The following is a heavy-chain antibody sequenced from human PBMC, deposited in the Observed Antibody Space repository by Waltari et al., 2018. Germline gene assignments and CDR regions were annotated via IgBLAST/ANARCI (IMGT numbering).Heavy chain of an antibody. D-gene: IGHD3-9*01. CDR3: ARSAHLYYDILTGYSNFYFDY. CDR2: INSEGSST. V-gene: IGHV3-74*01. J-gene: IGHJ4*02. Sequence: EVQLVESGGGLVQPGGSLRLSCAASGFTFSSYWMHWVRQAPGKGLVWVSRINSEGSSTSYADSVKGRFTISRDNAKNTLYLQMNSLRAEDTAVYYCARSAHLYYDILTGYSNFYFDYWGQGTLVTVSS. CDR1: GFTFSSYW.